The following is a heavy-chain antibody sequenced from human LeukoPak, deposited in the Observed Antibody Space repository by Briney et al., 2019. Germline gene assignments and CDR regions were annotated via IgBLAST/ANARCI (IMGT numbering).Heavy chain of an antibody. CDR3: AGSSYIGLDF. D-gene: IGHD3-22*01. V-gene: IGHV4-34*01. CDR1: GGSFSDYY. J-gene: IGHJ4*02. CDR2: INHRGKT. Sequence: SETLSLTCAVYGGSFSDYYWSWIRQPPGKGLEWIGEINHRGKTNYNPSLKSRVTISVDTSKNQFSLRLSSVTAADAAVYYCAGSSYIGLDFWGQGTLVTVSS.